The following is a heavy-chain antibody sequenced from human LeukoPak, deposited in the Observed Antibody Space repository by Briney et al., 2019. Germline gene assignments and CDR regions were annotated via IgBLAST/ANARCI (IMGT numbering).Heavy chain of an antibody. CDR3: ARGASPVMSDY. D-gene: IGHD2-21*01. CDR1: GSSFTSYW. CDR2: IYPGDSDT. V-gene: IGHV5-51*01. Sequence: PGESLQISCQGSGSSFTSYWIGWVRPMPGKGLEWMGIIYPGDSDTRYSPSFQGQVTISADKSISTAYLQWSSLKASDTAMYYCARGASPVMSDYWGQGTLVTVSS. J-gene: IGHJ4*02.